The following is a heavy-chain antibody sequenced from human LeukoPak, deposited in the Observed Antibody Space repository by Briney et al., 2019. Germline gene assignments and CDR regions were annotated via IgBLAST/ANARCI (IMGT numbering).Heavy chain of an antibody. CDR2: ISNTGSFI. D-gene: IGHD6-6*01. J-gene: IGHJ5*02. Sequence: PGGSLRLSCAASGLTFSDEYMSWIRQAPGKGLEWVSYISNTGSFISYADSVKGRFTISRDNSKNTLYPQMNSLRAEDTAVYYCAKDSEYSSSNWFDPWGQGTLVTVSS. CDR3: AKDSEYSSSNWFDP. V-gene: IGHV3-11*01. CDR1: GLTFSDEY.